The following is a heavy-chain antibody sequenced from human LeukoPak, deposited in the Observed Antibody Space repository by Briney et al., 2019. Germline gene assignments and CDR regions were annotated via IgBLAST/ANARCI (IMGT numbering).Heavy chain of an antibody. Sequence: GASVKVSCKASGGTFSSYAISWVRQAPGQGLELMGGIIPIFGTANYAQKFQGRVTITADKSTSTAYMELSSLRSEDTAVYYCARTRVHRYYFDYWGQGTLVTVSS. D-gene: IGHD5/OR15-5a*01. CDR3: ARTRVHRYYFDY. CDR2: IIPIFGTA. V-gene: IGHV1-69*06. J-gene: IGHJ4*02. CDR1: GGTFSSYA.